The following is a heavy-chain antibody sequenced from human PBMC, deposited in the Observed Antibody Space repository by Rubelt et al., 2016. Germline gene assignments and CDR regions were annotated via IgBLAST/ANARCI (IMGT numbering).Heavy chain of an antibody. CDR2: INDDVSST. D-gene: IGHD2-15*01. J-gene: IGHJ4*02. Sequence: EARGGLVQPGGSLRLSCVASGFTVSSVWMHWVRQVPGKGLVWVSRINDDVSSTTTAYADSVKGRFTISRDNSKNTLYLRMNSLRAEDTAVYYCAKDSTAYCVGGSCLFDYWGQGTLVTVSS. CDR3: AKDSTAYCVGGSCLFDY. CDR1: GFTVSSVW. V-gene: IGHV3-74*01.